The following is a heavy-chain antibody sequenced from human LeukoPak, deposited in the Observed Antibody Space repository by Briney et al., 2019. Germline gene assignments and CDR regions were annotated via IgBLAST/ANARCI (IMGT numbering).Heavy chain of an antibody. CDR2: ISGSGGNT. CDR3: AGYCSTTSCYSSPNWFDP. CDR1: GFTSSSYG. V-gene: IGHV3-23*01. J-gene: IGHJ5*02. D-gene: IGHD2-2*01. Sequence: GGSLRLSCVASGFTSSSYGMSWVRQAPGKGLEWVSGISGSGGNTYYTDSVKGRFTISRDNSKNTLYLQMNSLRAEDTAVYYCAGYCSTTSCYSSPNWFDPWGQGTLVTVSS.